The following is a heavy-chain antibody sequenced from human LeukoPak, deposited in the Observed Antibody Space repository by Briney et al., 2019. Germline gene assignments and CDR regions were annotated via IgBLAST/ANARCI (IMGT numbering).Heavy chain of an antibody. Sequence: ASVKVSCKASGYTFTSYDINWVRQATGQGLEWMGWMNPNSGNTGYAQKFQGRVTMTRNTSISTAYMELSSLRSEDTAVYYCARGFYYGSGSYYKSGWFDPWGQGTLVTVSS. CDR1: GYTFTSYD. CDR3: ARGFYYGSGSYYKSGWFDP. CDR2: MNPNSGNT. V-gene: IGHV1-8*01. J-gene: IGHJ5*02. D-gene: IGHD3-10*01.